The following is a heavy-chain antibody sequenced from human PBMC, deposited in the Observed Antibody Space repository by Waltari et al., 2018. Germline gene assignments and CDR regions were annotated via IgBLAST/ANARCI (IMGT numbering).Heavy chain of an antibody. D-gene: IGHD4-17*01. Sequence: EVQLVESGGGLVKPGGSLRLSCAASGFTFSSYSMNWVRQAPGRGRVGVSSISSSSSYIYYADSVKGRFTIARDNAKNSLYLQMNSLRAEDTAVYYCARVWHDYGDYVTSMGAFDIWGQGTMVTVSS. CDR3: ARVWHDYGDYVTSMGAFDI. J-gene: IGHJ3*02. CDR2: ISSSSSYI. CDR1: GFTFSSYS. V-gene: IGHV3-21*01.